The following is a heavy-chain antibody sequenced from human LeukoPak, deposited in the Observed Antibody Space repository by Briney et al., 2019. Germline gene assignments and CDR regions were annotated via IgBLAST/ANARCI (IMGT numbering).Heavy chain of an antibody. Sequence: PSGTLSLTCAVSGGSISSSNWWSWIRQPPGKGLEWIGEIYHSGSTNYNPSLKSRVTISVDKSKTQFSLKLSSVTAADTAVYYCARRTLRLATNWFDPWGQGTLVTVSS. CDR2: IYHSGST. CDR1: GGSISSSNW. CDR3: ARRTLRLATNWFDP. J-gene: IGHJ5*02. D-gene: IGHD5-12*01. V-gene: IGHV4-4*02.